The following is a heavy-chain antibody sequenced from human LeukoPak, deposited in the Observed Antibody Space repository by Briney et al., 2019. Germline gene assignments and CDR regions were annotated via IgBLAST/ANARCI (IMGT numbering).Heavy chain of an antibody. CDR2: IYTSGTT. V-gene: IGHV3-53*01. CDR3: ARGGSYFFSVGY. Sequence: GGSLRLSCAASGFTVSSDYMSWVRQAPGKGLEWVSIIYTSGTTYYADSVKGRFTISRDNSKNTLYLQMNSLRAEDTAVYYCARGGSYFFSVGYWGQGTLVTVSS. CDR1: GFTVSSDY. D-gene: IGHD1-26*01. J-gene: IGHJ4*02.